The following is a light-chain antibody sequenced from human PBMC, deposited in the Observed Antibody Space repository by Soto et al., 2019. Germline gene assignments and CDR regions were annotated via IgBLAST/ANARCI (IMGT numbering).Light chain of an antibody. CDR1: QSVSSY. J-gene: IGKJ5*01. CDR2: DAS. V-gene: IGKV3-11*01. CDR3: QQRSNWPT. Sequence: EIVLTQSPATLSLSPGERATLSCRASQSVSSYLAWYQQKPGQAPRLLIYDASNRATGIPARFSVSGSGTDFNLTISRLEPEDFAVYYCQQRSNWPTFGQGTRLEIK.